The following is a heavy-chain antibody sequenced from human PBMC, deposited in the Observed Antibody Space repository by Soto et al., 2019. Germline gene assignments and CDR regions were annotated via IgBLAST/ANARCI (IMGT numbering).Heavy chain of an antibody. CDR1: GYTFTSYA. CDR3: AREASHIVVVTAMDY. CDR2: INAGNGNT. Sequence: GASVKVSCKASGYTFTSYAMHWVRQAPGQRLEWMGWINAGNGNTKYSQKFQGRVTITRDTSASTAYMELSSLRSEDTAVYYCAREASHIVVVTAMDYWGQGTLVTVSS. J-gene: IGHJ4*02. D-gene: IGHD2-21*02. V-gene: IGHV1-3*01.